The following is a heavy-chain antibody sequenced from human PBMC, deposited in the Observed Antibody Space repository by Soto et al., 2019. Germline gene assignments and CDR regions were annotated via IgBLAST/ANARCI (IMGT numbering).Heavy chain of an antibody. CDR2: IYYSGST. D-gene: IGHD3-3*01. V-gene: IGHV4-39*01. CDR1: VGSISISSYY. Sequence: SETLSVTCTFSVGSISISSYYWGWIRQPPGKGLEWIGSIYYSGSTYYNPSLKSRVTISVDTSKNQFSLKLSSVTAADTAVYYCARHNPPILEWLPTYWFDPWGQGTMVTVSS. CDR3: ARHNPPILEWLPTYWFDP. J-gene: IGHJ5*02.